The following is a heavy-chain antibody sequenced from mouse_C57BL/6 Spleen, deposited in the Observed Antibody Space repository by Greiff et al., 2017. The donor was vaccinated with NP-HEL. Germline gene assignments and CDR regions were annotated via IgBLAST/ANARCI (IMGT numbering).Heavy chain of an antibody. CDR2: IYPGSGST. Sequence: VKLQQPGAELVKPGASVKMSCKASGYTFTSYWITWVKQRPGQGLEWIGDIYPGSGSTNYNEKFKSKATLTVDTSSSTAYMQLSSLTSEDSAVYYCARGGYYGSSYGYWGQGTTLTVSS. CDR3: ARGGYYGSSYGY. J-gene: IGHJ2*01. V-gene: IGHV1-55*01. CDR1: GYTFTSYW. D-gene: IGHD1-1*01.